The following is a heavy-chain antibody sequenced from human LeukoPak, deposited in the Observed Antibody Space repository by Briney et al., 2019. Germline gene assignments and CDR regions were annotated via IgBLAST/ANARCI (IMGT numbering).Heavy chain of an antibody. D-gene: IGHD6-19*01. J-gene: IGHJ4*02. CDR2: ISSSGSTI. CDR1: GFTFSSYE. CDR3: AKYSGWSIDC. Sequence: PGGSLRLSCAASGFTFSSYEMNWVRQAPGKGLEWVSYISSSGSTIYYADSVKGRFTISRDNAKNSLYLQMNSLRAEDTAIYYCAKYSGWSIDCWGQGTLVTVSS. V-gene: IGHV3-48*03.